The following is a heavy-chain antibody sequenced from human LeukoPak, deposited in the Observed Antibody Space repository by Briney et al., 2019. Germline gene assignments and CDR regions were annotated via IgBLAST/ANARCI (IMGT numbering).Heavy chain of an antibody. CDR2: IYYSGST. CDR3: ARGPRRGSTSCPSDY. CDR1: GGSISSSSYY. J-gene: IGHJ4*02. D-gene: IGHD2-2*01. V-gene: IGHV4-39*01. Sequence: PSETLSLTCTVSGGSISSSSYYWGWIRQPPGKGLEWIGSIYYSGSTYYNPSLKSRVTISVDTSKNQFSLKLSSVTAADTAVYYCARGPRRGSTSCPSDYWGQGTLVTVSS.